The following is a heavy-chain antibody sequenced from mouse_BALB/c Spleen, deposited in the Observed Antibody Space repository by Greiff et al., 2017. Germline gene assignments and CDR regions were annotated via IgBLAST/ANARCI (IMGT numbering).Heavy chain of an antibody. D-gene: IGHD2-3*01. CDR2: INSNGGST. V-gene: IGHV5-6-3*01. CDR1: GFTFSSYG. Sequence: EVMLVESGGGLVQPGGSLKLSCAASGFTFSSYGMSWVRQTPDKRLELVATINSNGGSTYYPDSVKGRFTISRDNAKNTLYLQMSSLKSGDTAMYYCARDDGYFSWFAYWGQGTLVTVSA. J-gene: IGHJ3*01. CDR3: ARDDGYFSWFAY.